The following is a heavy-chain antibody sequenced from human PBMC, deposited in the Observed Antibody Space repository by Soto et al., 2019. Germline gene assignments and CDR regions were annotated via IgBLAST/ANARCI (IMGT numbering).Heavy chain of an antibody. Sequence: GGSLRLSCAASGFTFSSYAMHWVRQAPGKGLEWVAVISYDGSNKYYADSVKGRFTISRDNSKNTLYLQMNSLRAEDTAVYYCYRGSSKGQHYYYYGMDVWGQGTTVTVSS. CDR1: GFTFSSYA. J-gene: IGHJ6*02. V-gene: IGHV3-30-3*01. D-gene: IGHD6-6*01. CDR2: ISYDGSNK. CDR3: YRGSSKGQHYYYYGMDV.